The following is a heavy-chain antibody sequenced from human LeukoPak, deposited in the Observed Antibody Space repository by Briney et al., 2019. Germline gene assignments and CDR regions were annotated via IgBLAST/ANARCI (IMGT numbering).Heavy chain of an antibody. D-gene: IGHD4-17*01. CDR3: ARECYGDYLDY. CDR2: IYYSGST. V-gene: IGHV4-39*07. Sequence: SETLSLTCTVSGGSISSSSYYWGWIRQPPGKGLEWIGSIYYSGSTYYNPSLKSRVTISVDTSKNQFSLKLSSVTAADTAVYYCARECYGDYLDYWGQGTLVTVSS. J-gene: IGHJ4*02. CDR1: GGSISSSSYY.